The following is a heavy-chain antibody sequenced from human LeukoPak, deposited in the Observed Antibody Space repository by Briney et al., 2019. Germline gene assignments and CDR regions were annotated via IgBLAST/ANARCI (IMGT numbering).Heavy chain of an antibody. V-gene: IGHV4-34*01. J-gene: IGHJ4*02. CDR3: ARLGGNSKPTDY. Sequence: SETLSLTCAVYGGSFSGYYWSWIRQPPGKGLEWIGEINHSGSTNYNPSLKSRVTISVDTSKNQFSLKLSSVTAADTAVYYCARLGGNSKPTDYWGQGTLVTVSS. D-gene: IGHD4-23*01. CDR2: INHSGST. CDR1: GGSFSGYY.